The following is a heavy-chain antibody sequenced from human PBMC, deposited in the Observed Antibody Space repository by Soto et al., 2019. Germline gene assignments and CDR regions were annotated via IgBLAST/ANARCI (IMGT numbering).Heavy chain of an antibody. CDR2: ISGSGGTT. Sequence: PGGSLRLSCAASGFTFSSSAMSWVRQAPGKGLEWASAISGSGGTTYYTDSVKGRFTIFRDNSKNTLYLQMNSLRAEDTAVYYCAKGPTIFGVVIVFINYYGMDVWGQGTTVTVSS. CDR1: GFTFSSSA. V-gene: IGHV3-23*01. D-gene: IGHD3-3*01. CDR3: AKGPTIFGVVIVFINYYGMDV. J-gene: IGHJ6*02.